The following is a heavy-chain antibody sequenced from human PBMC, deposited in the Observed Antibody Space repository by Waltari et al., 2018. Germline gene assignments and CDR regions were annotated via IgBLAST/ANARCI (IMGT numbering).Heavy chain of an antibody. Sequence: QVQLVQSGAEVKKPGSSVKVSCKASGGTFSNYAISWVRQAPGQGLEWMGGIIPLFGTANYPQKFQGRVTITADESTSTAYRELSSLRSEDTAVDFCARLDSVLMVYGDDGGGFDPWGQGTLVTVSS. CDR2: IIPLFGTA. CDR1: GGTFSNYA. D-gene: IGHD2-8*01. V-gene: IGHV1-69*01. J-gene: IGHJ5*02. CDR3: ARLDSVLMVYGDDGGGFDP.